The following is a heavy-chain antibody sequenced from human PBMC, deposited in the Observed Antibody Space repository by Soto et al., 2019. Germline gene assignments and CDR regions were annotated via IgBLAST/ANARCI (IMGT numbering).Heavy chain of an antibody. J-gene: IGHJ4*02. Sequence: QVQLVESGGGVVQPGRSLRLSCVASGFTFSSYAMQWVRQAPGKGLEWVALISYDGSNKYYADSVKGRFTLSRDNSKNTLNLQMNSLRTEDTAVYYCARLRDTTMVAAGLGYWGQGTLVTVSS. V-gene: IGHV3-30-3*01. CDR2: ISYDGSNK. CDR3: ARLRDTTMVAAGLGY. CDR1: GFTFSSYA. D-gene: IGHD5-18*01.